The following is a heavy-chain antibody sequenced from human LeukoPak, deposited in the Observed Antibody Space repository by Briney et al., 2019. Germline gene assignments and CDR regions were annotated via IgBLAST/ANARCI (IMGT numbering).Heavy chain of an antibody. V-gene: IGHV3-30-3*01. CDR1: GFTFSSYA. Sequence: GRSLRLSCAASGFTFSSYAMHWVRQAPGKGLEWVAVISYDGSNKYYADSVKGRFTISRDNSKNTLYLQMNSLRAEDTAVYYCAREFSHVEDYYYMDVWGKGTTVTVSS. CDR3: AREFSHVEDYYYMDV. J-gene: IGHJ6*03. D-gene: IGHD3-3*01. CDR2: ISYDGSNK.